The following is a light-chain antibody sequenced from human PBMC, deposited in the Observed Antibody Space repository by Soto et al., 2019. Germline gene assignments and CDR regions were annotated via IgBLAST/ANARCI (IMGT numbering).Light chain of an antibody. CDR2: GVT. Sequence: QSALTQPPPASGSPGQSVTISCSGTSNDIGGFKYVSWYQQHPGKAPKLMIYGVTERPSGVPDRFSGSKSGNTASLTVSGLQADDEADYYCSSYAGNNISLVFGTGTKLTVL. V-gene: IGLV2-8*01. CDR3: SSYAGNNISLV. CDR1: SNDIGGFKY. J-gene: IGLJ1*01.